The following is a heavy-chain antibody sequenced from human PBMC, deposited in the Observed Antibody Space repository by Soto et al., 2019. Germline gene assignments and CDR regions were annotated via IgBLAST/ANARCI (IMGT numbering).Heavy chain of an antibody. Sequence: SETLSLTCTVSGGSISSYYWSWIRQPPGKGLEWIGYIYYSGSTNYNPSLKSRVTISVDTSKNQFSLKLSSVTAADTAVYYCARATLEWLGRDYYYYYMDVWGKGTTVTVSS. V-gene: IGHV4-59*01. CDR1: GGSISSYY. J-gene: IGHJ6*03. CDR3: ARATLEWLGRDYYYYYMDV. CDR2: IYYSGST. D-gene: IGHD3-3*01.